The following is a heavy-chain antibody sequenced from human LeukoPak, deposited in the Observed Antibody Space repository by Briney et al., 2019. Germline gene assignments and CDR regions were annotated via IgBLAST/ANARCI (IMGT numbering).Heavy chain of an antibody. CDR3: ARSVVVVPAASPYFDY. CDR2: INAGNGNT. Sequence: GASVKVSCTASGYTFTSYAMHWVRQAPGQRLEWMGWINAGNGNTKYSQKFQGRVTITRDTSASTAYMGLSSLRSEDTAVYYCARSVVVVPAASPYFDYWGQGTLVTVSS. D-gene: IGHD2-2*01. V-gene: IGHV1-3*01. CDR1: GYTFTSYA. J-gene: IGHJ4*02.